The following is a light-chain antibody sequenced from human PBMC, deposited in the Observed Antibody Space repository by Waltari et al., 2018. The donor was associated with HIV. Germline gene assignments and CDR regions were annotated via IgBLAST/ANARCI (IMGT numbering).Light chain of an antibody. Sequence: QSALTQPASVSGSPGQSITISCIGTSSDVGGYSLVSWYQHHPGKAPQLLIFEDTERPSGVSNLCAASKSGTTASLTISGLLAEDAADYYCCSYGGFTTYVFGSGTKVTVL. J-gene: IGLJ1*01. V-gene: IGLV2-23*01. CDR1: SSDVGGYSL. CDR2: EDT. CDR3: CSYGGFTTYV.